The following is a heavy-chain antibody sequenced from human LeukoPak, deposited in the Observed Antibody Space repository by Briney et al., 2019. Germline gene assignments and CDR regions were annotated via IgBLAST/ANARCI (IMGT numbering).Heavy chain of an antibody. D-gene: IGHD5-18*01. V-gene: IGHV3-23*01. CDR1: GFTFIGDA. Sequence: PVRSLRLSCAASGFTFIGDAMRSGRQAPGEGVGWGSAISGSGGSTNYADPAKGRFTISRDNSKNTLYLQMDSLSAEDTAVYYCAKTHHNDYWYSYGYGAYYFDYWGQGTLVTVSS. J-gene: IGHJ4*02. CDR2: ISGSGGST. CDR3: AKTHHNDYWYSYGYGAYYFDY.